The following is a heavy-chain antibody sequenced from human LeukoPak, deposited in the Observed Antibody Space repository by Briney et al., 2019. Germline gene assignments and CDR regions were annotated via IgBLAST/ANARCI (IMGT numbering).Heavy chain of an antibody. CDR2: FVPDHGET. CDR3: TMKLRFLEWLPPGDY. Sequence: ASVKVSCKVSGHTLSELSMDWVRQAPGKGLEWVGNFVPDHGETRYAQKFQGRVTMTKDTSTDTAYMELSSLKSDDTAIYYCTMKLRFLEWLPPGDYWGQGSLVTVSS. D-gene: IGHD3-3*01. V-gene: IGHV1-24*01. J-gene: IGHJ4*02. CDR1: GHTLSELS.